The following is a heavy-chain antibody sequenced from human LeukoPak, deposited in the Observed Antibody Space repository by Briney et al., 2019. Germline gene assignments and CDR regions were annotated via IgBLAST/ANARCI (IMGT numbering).Heavy chain of an antibody. CDR1: GFTFSSYW. Sequence: GGSLRLSCAASGFTFSSYWMHWVRQAPGKGLVWVSRITTDGSSPNYADSLKGRFPISRDNAKNTLYLQMNTLRAEDTAVYYCARGVGRPPNYFDYWGQGTLVTVSS. CDR2: ITTDGSSP. CDR3: ARGVGRPPNYFDY. V-gene: IGHV3-74*01. D-gene: IGHD1-26*01. J-gene: IGHJ4*02.